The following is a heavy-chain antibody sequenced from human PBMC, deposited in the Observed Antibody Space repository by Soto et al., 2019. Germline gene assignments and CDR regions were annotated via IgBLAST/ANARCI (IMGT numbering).Heavy chain of an antibody. CDR3: ARVRYYDSSGYSPDAFDI. D-gene: IGHD3-22*01. J-gene: IGHJ3*02. CDR2: INPNSGGT. CDR1: GYTFTGYY. V-gene: IGHV1-2*04. Sequence: ASVKVSCKASGYTFTGYYMHWVRQAPGQGLEWMGWINPNSGGTNYAQKFQGWVTMTRDTSISTAYMELSRLRSDDTAVYYCARVRYYDSSGYSPDAFDIWGRGTMVTVSS.